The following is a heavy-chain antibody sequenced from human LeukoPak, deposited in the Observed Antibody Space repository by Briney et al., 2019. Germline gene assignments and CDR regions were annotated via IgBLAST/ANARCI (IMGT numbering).Heavy chain of an antibody. CDR1: GFTFSNAC. Sequence: PGGSLRLSCAASGFTFSNACMIWVRQAPGKGLEWVGRIKSNTDGGATDYAAPVKGRFTISRDDSKNTLYLQMNSLKTEDTAMYYCATDLRFLEWLLHFWGQGTLVTVSS. CDR3: ATDLRFLEWLLHF. V-gene: IGHV3-15*01. J-gene: IGHJ4*02. CDR2: IKSNTDGGAT. D-gene: IGHD3-3*01.